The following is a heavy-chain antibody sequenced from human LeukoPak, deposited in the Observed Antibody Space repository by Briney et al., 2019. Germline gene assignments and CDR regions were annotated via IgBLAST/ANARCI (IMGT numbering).Heavy chain of an antibody. CDR1: GFTFSSYW. V-gene: IGHV3-74*01. CDR3: ARGGVQPVDY. Sequence: GGSLRLSCAASGFTFSSYWMHWVRQAPGKGLAWVADINTDGDITRYADSLKGRFTISRDNAKNTLYLQMNSLRDEDTSIYYCARGGVQPVDYWGQGTLVTVSS. J-gene: IGHJ4*02. CDR2: INTDGDIT. D-gene: IGHD2-2*01.